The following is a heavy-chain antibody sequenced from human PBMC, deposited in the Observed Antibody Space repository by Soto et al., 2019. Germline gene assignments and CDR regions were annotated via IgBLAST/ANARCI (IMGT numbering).Heavy chain of an antibody. Sequence: GASVKVSCKASGYTFTSYDINWVRQATGQGLEWMGWMNPNSGNTGYAQKFQGRVTMTRNTSISTAYMELSSLRSEDTAVYYCARCGWAAAGTRGVFDYWGQGTLVTVPS. CDR2: MNPNSGNT. V-gene: IGHV1-8*01. CDR3: ARCGWAAAGTRGVFDY. CDR1: GYTFTSYD. D-gene: IGHD6-13*01. J-gene: IGHJ4*02.